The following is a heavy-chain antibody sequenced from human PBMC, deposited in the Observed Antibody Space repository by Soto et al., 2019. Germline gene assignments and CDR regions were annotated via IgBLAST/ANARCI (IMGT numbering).Heavy chain of an antibody. CDR3: TRHAVQYCGGDCYLLPYFDL. D-gene: IGHD2-21*02. CDR2: IRSKANNYAT. V-gene: IGHV3-73*02. Sequence: EVQLVESGGGLVQPGGSLKLSCAASGFTFSGSAVHWVRQASGKGLEWVGRIRSKANNYATVYAASVKGRFTISRDDYKDTAYLQMNSLKTEDSAVYYCTRHAVQYCGGDCYLLPYFDLWGRGTLVTVSS. CDR1: GFTFSGSA. J-gene: IGHJ2*01.